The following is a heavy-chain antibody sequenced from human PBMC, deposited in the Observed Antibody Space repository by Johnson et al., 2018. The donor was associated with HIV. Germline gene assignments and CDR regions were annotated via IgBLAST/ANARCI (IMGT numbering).Heavy chain of an antibody. D-gene: IGHD1-26*01. J-gene: IGHJ3*02. CDR2: IWYDGSNK. CDR3: AKDPVGATWAFDI. Sequence: VQLVESGGGVVQPGGSLRLSCAASGFTFSSYGMHWVRQAPGKGLEWVAFIWYDGSNKYYADSVKGRFTISRDNSKNTLYLQMNSLRAEDTAVYYCAKDPVGATWAFDIWGQGTMVTVSS. CDR1: GFTFSSYG. V-gene: IGHV3-30*02.